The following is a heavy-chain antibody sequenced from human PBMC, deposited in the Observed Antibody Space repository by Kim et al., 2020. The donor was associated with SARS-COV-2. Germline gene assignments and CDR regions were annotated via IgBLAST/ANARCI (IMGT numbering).Heavy chain of an antibody. D-gene: IGHD2-2*01. Sequence: SETLSLTCTVSGGSISSISYYWGWIRQPPGKGLEWIGSIYYSGSTYYNPSLKSRVTISVDTSKNQFSLNLSSVTAADTAVYYCARDPLIVPAAIWGGGYYGMDVWGQGTTVTVSS. CDR2: IYYSGST. CDR3: ARDPLIVPAAIWGGGYYGMDV. V-gene: IGHV4-39*07. J-gene: IGHJ6*02. CDR1: GGSISSISYY.